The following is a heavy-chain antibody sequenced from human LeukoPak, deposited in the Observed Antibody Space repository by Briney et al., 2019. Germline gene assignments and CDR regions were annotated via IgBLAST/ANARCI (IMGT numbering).Heavy chain of an antibody. CDR2: IYYSGST. CDR1: GGSISSSSYY. J-gene: IGHJ4*02. CDR3: ARRIDTAMAYFGY. V-gene: IGHV4-39*07. D-gene: IGHD5-18*01. Sequence: PSETLSLTCTVSGGSISSSSYYWGWIRQPPGKGLEWIGSIYYSGSTYYNPSLKSRVTISVDTSKNQFSLKLSSVTAADTAVYYCARRIDTAMAYFGYWGQGTLVSVSS.